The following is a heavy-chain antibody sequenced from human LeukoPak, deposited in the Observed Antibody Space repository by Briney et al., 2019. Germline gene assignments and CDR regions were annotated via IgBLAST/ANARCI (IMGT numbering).Heavy chain of an antibody. D-gene: IGHD2-2*01. CDR1: GYAISSGYY. V-gene: IGHV4-38-2*01. CDR2: ICHSGST. CDR3: ARLGHCSSTSCYSNWFDP. J-gene: IGHJ5*02. Sequence: SQTLSLTCAVSGYAISSGYYWGCIRQPPGKGQEWFGRICHSGSTYYNPSLKSRVTISVDTSKNQFSLKLSSVTAADTAVYYCARLGHCSSTSCYSNWFDPWGQGTLVTVSS.